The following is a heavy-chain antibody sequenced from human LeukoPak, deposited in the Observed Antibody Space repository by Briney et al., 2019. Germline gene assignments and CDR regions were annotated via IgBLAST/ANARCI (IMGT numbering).Heavy chain of an antibody. J-gene: IGHJ6*02. D-gene: IGHD4-17*01. CDR2: ISAYNGNT. Sequence: GASVKVSCKASGYTFTSYGISWVRQAPGQGLEWMGWISAYNGNTNYAQKLQGRVTMTTDTSTSTAYMELRSLRSDDTAVYYCARGSVTTSGNYYYYGMDVWGQGTTVTVSS. CDR3: ARGSVTTSGNYYYYGMDV. V-gene: IGHV1-18*01. CDR1: GYTFTSYG.